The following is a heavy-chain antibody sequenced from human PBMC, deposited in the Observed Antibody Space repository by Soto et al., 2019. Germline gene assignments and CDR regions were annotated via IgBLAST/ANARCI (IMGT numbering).Heavy chain of an antibody. CDR2: ITNSGSTI. J-gene: IGHJ4*02. V-gene: IGHV3-48*03. CDR1: GFTFSTYE. CDR3: ARDIAAAWVIDY. Sequence: PGWSLRLSCAASGFTFSTYEMNWVRQAPGKGLEWILYITNSGSTIYYADSVKGRFTISRDNAKNSLYLQMSSLRAEDTAVYYCARDIAAAWVIDYWGQGTLVTGS. D-gene: IGHD6-13*01.